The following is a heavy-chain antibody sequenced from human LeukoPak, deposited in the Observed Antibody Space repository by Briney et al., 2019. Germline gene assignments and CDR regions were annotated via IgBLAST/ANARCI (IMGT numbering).Heavy chain of an antibody. CDR2: IIPIFSTA. D-gene: IGHD3-22*01. Sequence: ASVKVSCKASGGTFSSYAISWVRQAPGQGLEWMGGIIPIFSTANYAQKFQGRVTITADESTSTAYMELSSLRSEDTAVYYCARAGRYYYDSSGYSYFDYWGQGTLVTVSS. CDR1: GGTFSSYA. CDR3: ARAGRYYYDSSGYSYFDY. V-gene: IGHV1-69*13. J-gene: IGHJ4*02.